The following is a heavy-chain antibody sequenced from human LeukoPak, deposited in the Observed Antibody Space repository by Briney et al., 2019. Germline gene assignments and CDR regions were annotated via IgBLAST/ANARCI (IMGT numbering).Heavy chain of an antibody. J-gene: IGHJ6*04. CDR2: ILSVVRGSGQ. V-gene: IGHV3-30*04. D-gene: IGHD6-19*01. Sequence: GGSLRLSCAASRFSFTSYPMHRIRQGPGKGLGWVSTILSVVRGSGQYSADSVKGQFTISRDNSKTTLYLQMISLRLEDTDVYYCATERVDGVAVAGGSGMDVWGTGTTVTVSS. CDR1: RFSFTSYP. CDR3: ATERVDGVAVAGGSGMDV.